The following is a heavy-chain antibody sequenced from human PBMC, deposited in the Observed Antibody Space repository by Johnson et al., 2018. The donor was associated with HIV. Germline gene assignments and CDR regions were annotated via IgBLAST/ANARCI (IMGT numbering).Heavy chain of an antibody. V-gene: IGHV3-23*04. Sequence: EQLVESGGGVVQPGRSLRLSCAASGFTFSSYGMHWVRQAPGKGLEWVSAISGSGGSTYHADSVKGRFTISRDNSKKTLYLQMNSLRADDTAVYYCAKEGDSSGPIDAFDIWGQGTLVTVSS. CDR1: GFTFSSYG. D-gene: IGHD5-18*01. CDR3: AKEGDSSGPIDAFDI. CDR2: ISGSGGST. J-gene: IGHJ3*02.